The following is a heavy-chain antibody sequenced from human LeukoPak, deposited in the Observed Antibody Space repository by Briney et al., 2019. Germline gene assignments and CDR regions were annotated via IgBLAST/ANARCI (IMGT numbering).Heavy chain of an antibody. CDR1: GYTFNSYY. Sequence: GASVKVSCKAYGYTFNSYYIHWVRQASGQGLEWMGIINPSGGSASQAQKFQGRVTMTIDTSTSTVYMELGSLRSEDTAVYYCARDRGYSGYDFDYWGQGTLVTVSS. CDR2: INPSGGSA. D-gene: IGHD5-12*01. V-gene: IGHV1-46*02. CDR3: ARDRGYSGYDFDY. J-gene: IGHJ4*02.